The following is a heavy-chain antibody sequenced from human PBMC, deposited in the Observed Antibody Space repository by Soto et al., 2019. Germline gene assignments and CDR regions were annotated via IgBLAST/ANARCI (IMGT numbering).Heavy chain of an antibody. J-gene: IGHJ4*02. CDR2: ISYDGSNS. CDR3: AKDHRNGGSRVVY. CDR1: GFSFRSHG. V-gene: IGHV3-30*18. D-gene: IGHD2-15*01. Sequence: QVRLVESGGGVVQPGRSLRLSCAASGFSFRSHGMHWVRQAPGKGLQWVAVISYDGSNSYYADSVKGRFTISRDNSNDALYLQMSSLRPEDTAVYFCAKDHRNGGSRVVYWGQGTLVTVSS.